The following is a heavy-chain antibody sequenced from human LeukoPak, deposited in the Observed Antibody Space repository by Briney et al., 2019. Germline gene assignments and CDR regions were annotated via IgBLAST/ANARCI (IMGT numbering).Heavy chain of an antibody. J-gene: IGHJ4*02. CDR3: AGSPFRIVVVTALNY. D-gene: IGHD2-21*02. CDR2: MNPNSDNT. CDR1: GYTFTSYD. Sequence: GASVKVSCKASGYTFTSYDINWVRQATGQGLEWMGWMNPNSDNTGYEQKFQGRLTITRNTSISTAYMELSSLRSEDTAVYYCAGSPFRIVVVTALNYWGQGTLVTVSS. V-gene: IGHV1-8*03.